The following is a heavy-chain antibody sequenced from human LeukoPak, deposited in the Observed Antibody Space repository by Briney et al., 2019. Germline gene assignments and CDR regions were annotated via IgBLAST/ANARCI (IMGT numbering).Heavy chain of an antibody. CDR1: GFTVSSNY. V-gene: IGHV3-7*01. J-gene: IGHJ5*02. D-gene: IGHD4-17*01. CDR2: IKQDGSEK. CDR3: ARDDYGDSFDP. Sequence: GGSLRLSCAASGFTVSSNYMSWVRQAPGKGLEWVANIKQDGSEKYYVDSVKGRFTISRDNAKNSLYLQMNSLRAEDTAVYYCARDDYGDSFDPWGQGTLVTVSS.